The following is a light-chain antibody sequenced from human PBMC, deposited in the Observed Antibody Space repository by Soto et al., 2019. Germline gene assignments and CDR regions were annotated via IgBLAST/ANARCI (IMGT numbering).Light chain of an antibody. CDR2: KAS. CDR1: QSIGGS. CDR3: QQHESYPWT. J-gene: IGKJ1*01. V-gene: IGKV1-5*03. Sequence: DIQMTQSPSTLSASVGDRVTITCRASQSIGGSLAWYQQKPGKAPNFLIYKASSLQSGVPSRFSGSVSGTEFTLPIISLQPDDVAIYYCQQHESYPWTFGQGTKVEIK.